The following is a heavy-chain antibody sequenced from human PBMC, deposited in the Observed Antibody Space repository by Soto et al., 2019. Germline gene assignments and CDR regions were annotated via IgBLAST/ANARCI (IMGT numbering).Heavy chain of an antibody. V-gene: IGHV3-48*03. Sequence: EVQLVESGGGLVQPGGSLRLSCAASGFTFSSYEMNWVRQAPGKGLEWVSYISSSGSTIYYADSVKGRFTISRDNAKNSLYLQMNSLRAEDTAVYYCARERMTTVTRIDAFDIWGQGTMVTVSS. CDR1: GFTFSSYE. D-gene: IGHD4-17*01. CDR2: ISSSGSTI. J-gene: IGHJ3*02. CDR3: ARERMTTVTRIDAFDI.